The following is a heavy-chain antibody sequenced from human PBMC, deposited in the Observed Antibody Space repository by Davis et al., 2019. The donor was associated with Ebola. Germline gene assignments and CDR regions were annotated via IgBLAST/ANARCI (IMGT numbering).Heavy chain of an antibody. D-gene: IGHD3-16*01. CDR3: ARDALGGEIDY. CDR2: ISSSGSTI. J-gene: IGHJ4*02. Sequence: GESLKISCAASGFTFSDYYMSWIRQAPGKGLEWVSYISSSGSTIYYADSVKGRFTISRDNAKNSLYLQMNSLRAEDTAVYYCARDALGGEIDYWGQGTLVTVSS. CDR1: GFTFSDYY. V-gene: IGHV3-11*04.